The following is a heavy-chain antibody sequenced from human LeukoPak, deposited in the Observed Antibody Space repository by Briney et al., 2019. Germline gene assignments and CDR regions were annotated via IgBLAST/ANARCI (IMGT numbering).Heavy chain of an antibody. Sequence: SETLSLTCTVSGGSISSYYLSWIRQPPGKGLEWIGYIYYSGSTNYNPSLKSRVTISVDTSKNQFPLKLNSVTAADTAVYYCARTPVYYYDSSGYFYYYYGMDVWGQGTTVTVSS. CDR2: IYYSGST. CDR1: GGSISSYY. J-gene: IGHJ6*02. CDR3: ARTPVYYYDSSGYFYYYYGMDV. V-gene: IGHV4-59*01. D-gene: IGHD3-22*01.